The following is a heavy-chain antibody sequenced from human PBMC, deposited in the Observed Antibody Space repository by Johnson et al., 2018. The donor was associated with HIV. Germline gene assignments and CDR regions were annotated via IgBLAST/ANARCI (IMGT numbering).Heavy chain of an antibody. D-gene: IGHD4-17*01. Sequence: VHLVESGGGLVQPGGSLRLSCAASGFTFSSYAMDWVRQTPGKGLAWVSAVSAGGDNTYYADSVEGRFTISRDNSKNTLYLQMNSLRAEDTAVYYCAREVAGDYGDSPGAFDIWGQGTMVTVSS. J-gene: IGHJ3*02. CDR3: AREVAGDYGDSPGAFDI. V-gene: IGHV3-23*04. CDR1: GFTFSSYA. CDR2: VSAGGDNT.